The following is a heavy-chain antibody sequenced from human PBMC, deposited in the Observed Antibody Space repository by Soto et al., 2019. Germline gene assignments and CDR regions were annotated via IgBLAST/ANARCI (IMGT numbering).Heavy chain of an antibody. D-gene: IGHD5-12*01. CDR3: ARNRGYSGYDSFDY. J-gene: IGHJ4*02. Sequence: QVQLVESGGGVVQPGRSLRLSCAASGFTFSSYGMHWVRQAPGKGLEWVAVIWYDGSNKYYADSVKGRFTISRDNSKNTLYLQMNSLSAEDTAVYYCARNRGYSGYDSFDYWGQGTLVTVSS. CDR1: GFTFSSYG. CDR2: IWYDGSNK. V-gene: IGHV3-33*01.